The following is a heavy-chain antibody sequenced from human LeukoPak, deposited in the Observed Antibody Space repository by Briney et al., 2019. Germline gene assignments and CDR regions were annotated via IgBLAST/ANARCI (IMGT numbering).Heavy chain of an antibody. CDR2: ISYDGSNK. V-gene: IGHV3-30-3*01. Sequence: PGGSLRLSCAASGFTLSSYAMYWVRQAPGKGLEWVAVISYDGSNKYYADSVKGRFTISGDNSKNTLYLQMNSLRAEDTAVYYCARVRVMVAATGAFDIWGQGTMVTVSS. CDR1: GFTLSSYA. D-gene: IGHD2-15*01. J-gene: IGHJ3*02. CDR3: ARVRVMVAATGAFDI.